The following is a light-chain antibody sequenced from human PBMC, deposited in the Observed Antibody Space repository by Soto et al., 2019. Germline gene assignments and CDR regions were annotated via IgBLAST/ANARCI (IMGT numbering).Light chain of an antibody. Sequence: EIVMTQSPATLSVSPGERATLSFRASQSVNSNLAWYQQKPGQAPRLLIYGASTSATGIPATFSGSGSGRKFTTTISSMLYEDFAVDYCQQYNDRPITFGQGTRLEI. CDR3: QQYNDRPIT. CDR2: GAS. V-gene: IGKV3-15*01. CDR1: QSVNSN. J-gene: IGKJ5*01.